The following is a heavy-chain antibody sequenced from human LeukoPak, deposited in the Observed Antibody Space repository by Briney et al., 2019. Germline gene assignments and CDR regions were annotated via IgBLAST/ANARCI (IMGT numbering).Heavy chain of an antibody. V-gene: IGHV3-66*01. J-gene: IGHJ3*02. CDR2: IYSDGST. CDR3: AKDNPLYSSGSQVGAFDI. Sequence: GGSLRLSCAASGFTVSSSYMTWVRQTPGKGLEWVSVIYSDGSTYYADSVKGRFSISRDSSKNTLYLQMNSLRAEDTAVYYCAKDNPLYSSGSQVGAFDIWGQGTMVTVSS. CDR1: GFTVSSSY. D-gene: IGHD6-19*01.